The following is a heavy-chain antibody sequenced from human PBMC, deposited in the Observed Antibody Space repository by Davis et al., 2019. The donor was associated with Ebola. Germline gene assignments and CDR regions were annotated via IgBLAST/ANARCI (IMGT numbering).Heavy chain of an antibody. CDR2: ISISSAFI. CDR1: GFTFSTYT. J-gene: IGHJ4*02. CDR3: ARAPSGYSSSFDY. V-gene: IGHV3-21*01. Sequence: PGGSLRLSCAASGFTFSTYTMTWVRQAPGKGLEWVSSISISSAFIYYADSVKGRFTVSRDNAKNSLSLQMNSLRVEDTAVYYCARAPSGYSSSFDYWGQGTLVTVSS. D-gene: IGHD6-13*01.